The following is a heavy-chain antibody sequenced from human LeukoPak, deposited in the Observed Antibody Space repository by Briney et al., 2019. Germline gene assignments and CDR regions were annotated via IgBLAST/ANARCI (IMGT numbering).Heavy chain of an antibody. V-gene: IGHV4-31*03. CDR2: IDYSGST. J-gene: IGHJ6*03. CDR3: ARFPVYYYYMDV. Sequence: SQTLSLTCTVSGGSISSGGYYWIWIRQHPGQGLEWIGYIDYSGSTYYNPSLKSRVTISVDTSKNQFSLKLSSVTAADTAVYYCARFPVYYYYMDVWGKGTTVTVSS. CDR1: GGSISSGGYY.